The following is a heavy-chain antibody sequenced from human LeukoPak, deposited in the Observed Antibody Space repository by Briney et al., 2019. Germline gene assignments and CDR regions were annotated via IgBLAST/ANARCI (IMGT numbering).Heavy chain of an antibody. CDR1: GLTFSKYS. V-gene: IGHV3-48*04. D-gene: IGHD3-10*01. CDR3: AMVRGVIFDY. Sequence: GGSLRLSCAASGLTFSKYSMNWVRQAPGEGLEWVSYISSSSDTIYYADSVKGRFTISRDNAENSLYLQMNSLRAEDTAVYYCAMVRGVIFDYWGQGTLVTVSS. J-gene: IGHJ4*02. CDR2: ISSSSDTI.